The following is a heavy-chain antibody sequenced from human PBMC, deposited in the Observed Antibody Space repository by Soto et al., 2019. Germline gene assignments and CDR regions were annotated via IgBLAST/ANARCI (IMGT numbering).Heavy chain of an antibody. CDR3: AKDRQLWYYYYYYGMDV. CDR2: ISYDGSNK. D-gene: IGHD5-18*01. V-gene: IGHV3-30*18. CDR1: GFTFSSYG. Sequence: PGGSLRLSCAASGFTFSSYGMHWVRQAPGKGLEWVAVISYDGSNKYYADSVKGRFTISRDNSKNTLYLQMNSLRAEDTAVYYCAKDRQLWYYYYYYGMDVWGQGTTVTVSS. J-gene: IGHJ6*02.